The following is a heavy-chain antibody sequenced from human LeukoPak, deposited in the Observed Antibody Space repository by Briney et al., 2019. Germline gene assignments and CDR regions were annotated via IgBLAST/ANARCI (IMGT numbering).Heavy chain of an antibody. CDR2: IYYSGST. Sequence: SETLSLTCTVSGSSINSSSYYWGWIRQPPGKGLEWIGSIYYSGSTYYNPSLKSRVTISVDTSKSQFSLKLSSVTAADTAVYYCAREGAVTTYYYYYMDVWGKGTTVTVSS. CDR3: AREGAVTTYYYYYMDV. CDR1: GSSINSSSYY. V-gene: IGHV4-39*01. J-gene: IGHJ6*03. D-gene: IGHD4-17*01.